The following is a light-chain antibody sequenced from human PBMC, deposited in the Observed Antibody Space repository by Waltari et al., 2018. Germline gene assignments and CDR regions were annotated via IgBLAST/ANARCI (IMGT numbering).Light chain of an antibody. J-gene: IGKJ2*01. CDR1: QSLTRNY. CDR2: DAS. V-gene: IGKV3-20*01. CDR3: QQYESSVMYT. Sequence: VLTQSPGTLSLSPGERATLSCRASQSLTRNYLTWYQQKPGQAPRLLIYDASSRAAGIPDRFSGSGSGTDFTLTISRLEPEDFAVYYCQQYESSVMYTFGQGTKLEIK.